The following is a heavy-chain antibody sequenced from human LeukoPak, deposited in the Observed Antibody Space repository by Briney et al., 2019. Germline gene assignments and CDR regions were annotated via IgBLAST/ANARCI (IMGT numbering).Heavy chain of an antibody. V-gene: IGHV4-4*07. CDR3: ARSYIGKDGYSYLDY. J-gene: IGHJ4*02. D-gene: IGHD5-24*01. CDR1: GDSMSSFS. CDR2: VYTYGTS. Sequence: AETLSLTCTVSGDSMSSFSWNWIRRPAGKGLEWIGRVYTYGTSSYHPSLRGRVTISADTYKSHFSLIVISVTAAAKGVYYCARSYIGKDGYSYLDYWGQGTPVTVSS.